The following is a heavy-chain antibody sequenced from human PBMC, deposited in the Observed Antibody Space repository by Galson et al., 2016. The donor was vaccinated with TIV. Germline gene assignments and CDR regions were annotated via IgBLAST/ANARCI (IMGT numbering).Heavy chain of an antibody. D-gene: IGHD2-21*01. CDR2: LSLNGDYT. CDR1: GFSFRNYV. Sequence: SLRLSCAASGFSFRNYVMSWVRLAPGKGLEWVSSLSLNGDYTYYADSVKGRFAISRDNSKYTLFLQLNSLTAGDTAIYYCAKVGESGDYSWDAFDVWGQGTVFTVSS. J-gene: IGHJ3*01. V-gene: IGHV3-23*01. CDR3: AKVGESGDYSWDAFDV.